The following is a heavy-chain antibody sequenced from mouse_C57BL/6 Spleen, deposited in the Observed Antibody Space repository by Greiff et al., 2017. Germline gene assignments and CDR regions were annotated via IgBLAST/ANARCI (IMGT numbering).Heavy chain of an antibody. Sequence: VQLQQSGPGLVKPSQSLSLTCSVTGYSITSGYYWNWIRQFPGNKLEWMGYISYDGSNNYNPSLKNRISITRDTSKNQFFLKLNSVTTEDTATYYCARETWDGAYWGQGTLVTVSA. CDR3: ARETWDGAY. CDR2: ISYDGSN. CDR1: GYSITSGYY. D-gene: IGHD4-1*01. V-gene: IGHV3-6*01. J-gene: IGHJ3*01.